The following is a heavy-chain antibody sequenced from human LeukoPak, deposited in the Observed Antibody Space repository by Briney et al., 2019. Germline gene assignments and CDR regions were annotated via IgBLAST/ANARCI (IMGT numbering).Heavy chain of an antibody. Sequence: KTSETLSLTCAVSGGSITGHYWNWIRQTPGMRLEWIGYTSYSRTTIYNSYFKGRATMSMDTSKNQLYLNLTSVTATDTAVYYCAKLGHSDGWYLGAFDIWGQGTTVIVSS. CDR2: TSYSRTT. D-gene: IGHD6-19*01. CDR3: AKLGHSDGWYLGAFDI. V-gene: IGHV4-59*08. J-gene: IGHJ3*02. CDR1: GGSITGHY.